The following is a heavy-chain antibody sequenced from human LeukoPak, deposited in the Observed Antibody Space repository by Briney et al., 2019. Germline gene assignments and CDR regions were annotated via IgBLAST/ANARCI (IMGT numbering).Heavy chain of an antibody. V-gene: IGHV1-8*01. J-gene: IGHJ4*02. D-gene: IGHD3-3*01. CDR3: ARGLSVPLYYDFWSGYSYYFDY. Sequence: ASVKASCKASGYTFTRYAIHSVRQAPAQPLEWTGWMNPNRGNTGYAQKFQGRVTMTRNTSISTAYMELSSLRSEDTAVYYCARGLSVPLYYDFWSGYSYYFDYWGQGTLVTVSS. CDR2: MNPNRGNT. CDR1: GYTFTRYA.